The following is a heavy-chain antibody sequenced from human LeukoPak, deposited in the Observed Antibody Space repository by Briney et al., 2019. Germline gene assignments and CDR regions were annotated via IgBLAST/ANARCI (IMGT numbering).Heavy chain of an antibody. J-gene: IGHJ4*02. CDR2: IYTSGST. CDR1: GGSISSGSYY. V-gene: IGHV4-61*02. D-gene: IGHD6-19*01. Sequence: PSETLSLTCTVSGGSISSGSYYWSWIRQPAGKGLEWIGRIYTSGSTNYNPSLKSRVNISLDTPKNQFSLKLISVTAADTAVYFCACHSGWSGPSEWGQGTLVTVSS. CDR3: ACHSGWSGPSE.